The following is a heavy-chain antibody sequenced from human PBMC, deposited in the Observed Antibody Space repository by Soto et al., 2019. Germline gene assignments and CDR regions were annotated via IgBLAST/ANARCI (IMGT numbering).Heavy chain of an antibody. CDR3: ARHEAYSSSSEYFDY. CDR1: GGSISSSSYY. Sequence: QLQLQESGPGLVKPSETLSLTCTVSGGSISSSSYYWGWIRQPPGKGLEWIGSIYYSGSTYYNPSLKSRVTISVDTSKTQFSLKLSSVTAADTAVYYCARHEAYSSSSEYFDYWGQGTLVTVSS. D-gene: IGHD6-6*01. CDR2: IYYSGST. J-gene: IGHJ4*02. V-gene: IGHV4-39*01.